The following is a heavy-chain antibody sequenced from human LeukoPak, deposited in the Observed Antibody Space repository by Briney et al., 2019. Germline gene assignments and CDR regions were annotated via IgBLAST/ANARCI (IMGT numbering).Heavy chain of an antibody. CDR1: GFTFSSYN. J-gene: IGHJ5*02. Sequence: GGSLRLSCAASGFTFSSYNMNWVRQAPGKGLEWVSSISSSSSYIYYADSVKGRFTISRDNSKNSLYLQMNSLRAEDTAVYYCAREERTYYTGENWLDPWGQGTLVTVSS. CDR2: ISSSSSYI. D-gene: IGHD3-10*01. V-gene: IGHV3-21*04. CDR3: AREERTYYTGENWLDP.